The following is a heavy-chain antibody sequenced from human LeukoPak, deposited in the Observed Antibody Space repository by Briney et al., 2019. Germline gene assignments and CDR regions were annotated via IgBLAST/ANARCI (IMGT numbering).Heavy chain of an antibody. V-gene: IGHV4-59*02. D-gene: IGHD3-3*01. J-gene: IGHJ6*02. Sequence: SETLSLTCTVSGGSVSSYYWSWIRQPPGKGLEWIGYIYYSESTNYNPSLKSRVTISVDTSKNQFSLKLSSVTAADTAVYYCARDLGYYDFWSGYLVWGMDVWGQGTTVTVSS. CDR3: ARDLGYYDFWSGYLVWGMDV. CDR2: IYYSEST. CDR1: GGSVSSYY.